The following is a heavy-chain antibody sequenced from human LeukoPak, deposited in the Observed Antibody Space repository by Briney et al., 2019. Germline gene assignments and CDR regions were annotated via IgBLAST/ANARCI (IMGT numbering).Heavy chain of an antibody. CDR2: IYSGGST. CDR1: GFTVSSNY. V-gene: IGHV3-66*01. D-gene: IGHD1-26*01. J-gene: IGHJ4*02. CDR3: ARVRGSYYPFDY. Sequence: GGSLRLSCAASGFTVSSNYMSWVRQAPGKGLEWVSVIYSGGSTYYADSVKGRFTISRDNSKNTLYFQMNSLRAEDTAVYYCARVRGSYYPFDYWGQGTLVTVSS.